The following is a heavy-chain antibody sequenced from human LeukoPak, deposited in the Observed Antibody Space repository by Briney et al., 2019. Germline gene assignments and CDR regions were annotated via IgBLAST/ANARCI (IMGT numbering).Heavy chain of an antibody. D-gene: IGHD1-26*01. CDR3: AKSIVGVSGFGY. CDR2: LSASGGSA. Sequence: GGSLRLSCAASGFTFTNYAMSWARQAPGKGLEWVSALSASGGSAYYADSVKGRFTISRDNSKNMLYLQMNSLRAEDTAVYYCAKSIVGVSGFGYWGQGALVTVSS. CDR1: GFTFTNYA. J-gene: IGHJ4*02. V-gene: IGHV3-23*01.